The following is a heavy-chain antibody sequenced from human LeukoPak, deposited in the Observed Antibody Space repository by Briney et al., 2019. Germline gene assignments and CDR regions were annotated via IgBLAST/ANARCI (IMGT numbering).Heavy chain of an antibody. Sequence: PSETLSLTCTVAGGSISSYYWSWIRQPPGEGLEWIGYIYYSGNTNYNPSLKSRVTISVDTSKNQFSLKLNSVTAADTAVYYCARTLSVCSGGSCSVWFDPWGQGTLVTASS. J-gene: IGHJ5*02. CDR2: IYYSGNT. CDR1: GGSISSYY. CDR3: ARTLSVCSGGSCSVWFDP. V-gene: IGHV4-59*01. D-gene: IGHD2-15*01.